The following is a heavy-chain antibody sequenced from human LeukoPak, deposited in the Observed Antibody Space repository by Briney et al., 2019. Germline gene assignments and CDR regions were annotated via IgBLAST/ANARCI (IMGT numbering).Heavy chain of an antibody. J-gene: IGHJ4*02. CDR2: IRYDGANK. CDR1: GFTFSSYG. V-gene: IGHV3-30*02. D-gene: IGHD1-7*01. CDR3: ARDRSGTTLPDY. Sequence: GGSLRLSCAASGFTFSSYGMHWVRQAPGKGLEWVAFIRYDGANKYYADSVKGRFTISRDNSKNTVYLQMNSLRAEDTAVYYCARDRSGTTLPDYWGQGTLVTVSS.